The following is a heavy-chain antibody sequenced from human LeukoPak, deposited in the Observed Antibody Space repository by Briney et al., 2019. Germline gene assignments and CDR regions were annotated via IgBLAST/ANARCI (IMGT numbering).Heavy chain of an antibody. CDR3: ARLGYDIRYYYYYGMDV. Sequence: SQTLSLTCTVSGGSISSGDYYWSWIRQPPGKGLEWIGYIYRSGNTYYNPSLRRRVTISVDSSKNQFSLTLSSVTAADTAVYYCARLGYDIRYYYYYGMDVWGQGTTITVSS. CDR1: GGSISSGDYY. V-gene: IGHV4-30-2*01. D-gene: IGHD3-9*01. J-gene: IGHJ6*02. CDR2: IYRSGNT.